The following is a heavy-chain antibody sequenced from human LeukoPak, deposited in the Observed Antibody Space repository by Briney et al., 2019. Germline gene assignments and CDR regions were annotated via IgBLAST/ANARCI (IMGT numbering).Heavy chain of an antibody. CDR3: ASSPSYIRY. Sequence: GALVKVSCKASGYTFTGYYIHWVRQAPGQGLEWMGWINPNSGDTNYAQNFQGRVTMTRDTSISTAYMELSRLTSDDTAVYYCASSPSYIRYWGQGTLVTVSS. CDR2: INPNSGDT. V-gene: IGHV1-2*02. J-gene: IGHJ4*02. CDR1: GYTFTGYY. D-gene: IGHD1-14*01.